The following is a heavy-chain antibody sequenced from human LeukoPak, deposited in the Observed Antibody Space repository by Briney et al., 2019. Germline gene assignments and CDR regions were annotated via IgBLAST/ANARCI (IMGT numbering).Heavy chain of an antibody. CDR1: GFTISSYE. D-gene: IGHD4-11*01. Sequence: GGSLCRSCAASGFTISSYEMNWVRQAPGKGLEWVSYISISGSTMYYADPVKGRFTISRDNAKNSLYLQMNSLRAEDTAVYYCAREPAYGNYPYYFDYWGREPWSPSPQ. CDR3: AREPAYGNYPYYFDY. J-gene: IGHJ4*02. CDR2: ISISGSTM. V-gene: IGHV3-48*03.